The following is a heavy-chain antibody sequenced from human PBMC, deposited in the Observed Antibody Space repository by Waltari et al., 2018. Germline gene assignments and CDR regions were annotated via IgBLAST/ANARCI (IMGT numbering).Heavy chain of an antibody. CDR3: ARGDYSSSWYVVGYYYGMDV. CDR2: MNPNSVNT. D-gene: IGHD6-13*01. Sequence: QVQLVQSGAEVKKPGASVKVSCKASGYTFTSYDINWVRQATGQGLEWMGWMNPNSVNTGYAPKFQGRVTITRNTSISTAYLELSSLRSEDTAVYYCARGDYSSSWYVVGYYYGMDVWGQGTTVTVSS. CDR1: GYTFTSYD. J-gene: IGHJ6*02. V-gene: IGHV1-8*01.